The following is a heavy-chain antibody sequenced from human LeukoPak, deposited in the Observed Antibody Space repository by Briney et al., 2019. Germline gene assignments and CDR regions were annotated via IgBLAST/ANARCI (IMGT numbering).Heavy chain of an antibody. CDR3: AISKDPYYETYDY. V-gene: IGHV1-69*01. CDR2: IILIFGTA. J-gene: IGHJ4*02. CDR1: GGTFSSYA. D-gene: IGHD3-22*01. Sequence: GASVKVFCKASGGTFSSYAISWVRQAPGQVLEWIGGIILIFGTANYAQKFQGRVTITADESTSTAYMELSSLRSEDTAVYYCAISKDPYYETYDYWGQGTLVTVSS.